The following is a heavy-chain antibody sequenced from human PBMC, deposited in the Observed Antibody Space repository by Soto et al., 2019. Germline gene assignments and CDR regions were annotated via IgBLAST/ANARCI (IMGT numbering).Heavy chain of an antibody. V-gene: IGHV3-33*01. J-gene: IGHJ3*02. CDR3: ARDEEVVAATPGDAFDT. CDR1: GFTFSSYG. Sequence: HPGGSLRLSCAASGFTFSSYGMHWVRQAPGKGLEWVAVIWYDGSNKYYADSVKGRFTISRDNSKNTLYLQMNSLRAEDTAVYYCARDEEVVAATPGDAFDTWGQGTMVTVSS. D-gene: IGHD2-15*01. CDR2: IWYDGSNK.